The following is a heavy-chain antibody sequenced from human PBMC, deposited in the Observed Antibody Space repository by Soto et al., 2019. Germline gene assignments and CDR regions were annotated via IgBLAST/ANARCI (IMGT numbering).Heavy chain of an antibody. D-gene: IGHD6-13*01. V-gene: IGHV1-69*01. CDR2: IIPIFGTA. CDR3: ASDSGREYSSSWGDFDY. J-gene: IGHJ4*02. CDR1: GGTFSSYA. Sequence: QVQLVQSGAEVKKPGSSVKVSCKASGGTFSSYAISWVRQAPGQGLEWKGGIIPIFGTANYAQKFQGRVTITADESTSTGYRELSSLRPEDTAVYYCASDSGREYSSSWGDFDYLGQGTLVTVSS.